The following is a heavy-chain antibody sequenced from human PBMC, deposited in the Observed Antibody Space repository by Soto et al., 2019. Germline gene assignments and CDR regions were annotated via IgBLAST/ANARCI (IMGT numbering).Heavy chain of an antibody. J-gene: IGHJ4*02. Sequence: ASVKVSCKASGYTFTSSGISWVRQAPGQGLERMGWISAYNDNTNYAQKHQGRVTMNTDTSTSTAYMELRRLRSDDTAVYYCARGGTYYYDSSGYLDYWGQGTLVTVSS. CDR3: ARGGTYYYDSSGYLDY. CDR2: ISAYNDNT. D-gene: IGHD3-22*01. V-gene: IGHV1-18*01. CDR1: GYTFTSSG.